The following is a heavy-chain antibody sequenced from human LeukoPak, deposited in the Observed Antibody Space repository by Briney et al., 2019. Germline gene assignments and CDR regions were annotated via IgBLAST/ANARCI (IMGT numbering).Heavy chain of an antibody. Sequence: GGSLRLSCAASGFTFSSYAMSWVRQAPGKGLEWVSAMSGGGVSTYYADSVKGRFTISRGNSKNTLYLQVSSLRAEDTAVYYCAKVGSSGWFYFDSWGQGTLVTVSS. CDR1: GFTFSSYA. J-gene: IGHJ4*02. V-gene: IGHV3-23*01. CDR2: MSGGGVST. D-gene: IGHD6-19*01. CDR3: AKVGSSGWFYFDS.